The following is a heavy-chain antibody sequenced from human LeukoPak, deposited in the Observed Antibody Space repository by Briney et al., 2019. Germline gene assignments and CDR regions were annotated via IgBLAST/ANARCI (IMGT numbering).Heavy chain of an antibody. CDR1: GGSISSGGYY. CDR3: ARVRGYSGYEGSSWKFFDY. D-gene: IGHD5-12*01. CDR2: INHSGST. V-gene: IGHV4-39*07. Sequence: KPSETLSLTCTVSGGSISSGGYYWSWIRQPPGKGLEWIGEINHSGSTNYNPSLKSRVTISVDTSKNQFSLKLSSVTAADTAVYYCARVRGYSGYEGSSWKFFDYWGQGTLVTVSS. J-gene: IGHJ4*02.